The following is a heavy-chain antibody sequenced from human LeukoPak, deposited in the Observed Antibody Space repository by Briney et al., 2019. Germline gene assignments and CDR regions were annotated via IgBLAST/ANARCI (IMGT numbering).Heavy chain of an antibody. V-gene: IGHV4-61*02. D-gene: IGHD3-22*01. CDR3: ARALGYYDSSGYPTYAFDI. J-gene: IGHJ3*02. CDR2: IYTSGST. Sequence: SETLSLTCTVSGGSISGGSYYWSWIRQPAGKGLEWIGRIYTSGSTNYNPSLKSRVTISVDTSKNQFSLKLSSVTAADTAVYYCARALGYYDSSGYPTYAFDIWGQGTMVTVSS. CDR1: GGSISGGSYY.